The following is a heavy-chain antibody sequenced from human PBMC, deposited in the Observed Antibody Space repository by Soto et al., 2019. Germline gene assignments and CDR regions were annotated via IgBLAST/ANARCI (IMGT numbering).Heavy chain of an antibody. J-gene: IGHJ6*02. CDR1: GGTISRYY. V-gene: IGHV4-59*01. CDR3: ARDLWGYCGTDCYPLDV. Sequence: QVQLQESGPGLVKPSETLSLTCTVSGGTISRYYWSWIRQPPGKGLEWIGYMYNTGSTVYNPSFMSRFTLSVDTSKNQFSLKLNSVTAADTAVYYCARDLWGYCGTDCYPLDVWGQGTTVTVSS. CDR2: MYNTGST. D-gene: IGHD2-21*02.